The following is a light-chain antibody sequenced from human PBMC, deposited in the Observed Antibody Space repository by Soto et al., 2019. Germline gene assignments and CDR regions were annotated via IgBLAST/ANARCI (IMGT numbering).Light chain of an antibody. J-gene: IGLJ2*01. Sequence: QSALTQPASVSGSPGQSITISCTGTSSDVCGYNYVSWYQQHPGKAPKLMIYDVSNRPSGVSNRFSGSKSGNTASLTISGLQAEDEADYYCNSYTSSSTVVFGGGTKLTVL. V-gene: IGLV2-14*01. CDR1: SSDVCGYNY. CDR2: DVS. CDR3: NSYTSSSTVV.